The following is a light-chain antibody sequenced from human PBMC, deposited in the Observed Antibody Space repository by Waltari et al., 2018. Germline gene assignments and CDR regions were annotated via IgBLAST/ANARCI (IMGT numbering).Light chain of an antibody. V-gene: IGLV1-40*01. CDR1: NSNIAAQLG. J-gene: IGLJ3*02. CDR2: GDS. Sequence: HSVLTQPPSVSGAPGQRVTIPYPVTNSNIAAQLGVIWYHQIPGKAPKLLFHGDSLRPSGVPDRFSASKSGISASLAITGLQAEDEADYYCQSYDSSLTDWLFGAGTKLTVL. CDR3: QSYDSSLTDWL.